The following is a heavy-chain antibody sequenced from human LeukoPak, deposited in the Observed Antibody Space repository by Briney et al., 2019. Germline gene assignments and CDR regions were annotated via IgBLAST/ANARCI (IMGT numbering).Heavy chain of an antibody. CDR2: IYYSGST. CDR3: ARGCSGGSCYDY. V-gene: IGHV4-59*01. Sequence: PSETLSLTCTVSGGSISSYYWSWIRQPPGKGLEWIGYIYYSGSTNYNPSLKSRVTISVDTSKYQFSLKLSSVTAADTAVYYCARGCSGGSCYDYWGQGTLVTVSS. CDR1: GGSISSYY. D-gene: IGHD2-15*01. J-gene: IGHJ4*02.